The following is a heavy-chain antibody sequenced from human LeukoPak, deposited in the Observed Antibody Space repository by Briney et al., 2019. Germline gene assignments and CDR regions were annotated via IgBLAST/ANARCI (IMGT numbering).Heavy chain of an antibody. CDR2: IYYSGST. D-gene: IGHD3-22*01. CDR1: GGSLSSSSYY. CDR3: ARHGGYHSPIDY. J-gene: IGHJ4*02. Sequence: SETLSLTCTVSGGSLSSSSYYWGWIRQPPGKGLEWIGSIYYSGSTYYNPSLKSRVTISVDTSKNQFSLKLSSVTAADTAVYYCARHGGYHSPIDYWGQGTLVTVSS. V-gene: IGHV4-39*01.